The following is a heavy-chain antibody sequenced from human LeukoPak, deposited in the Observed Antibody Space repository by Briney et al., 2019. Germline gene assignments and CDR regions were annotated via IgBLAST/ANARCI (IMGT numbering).Heavy chain of an antibody. D-gene: IGHD6-6*01. CDR3: ARAKFIAARPDVGFYY. J-gene: IGHJ4*02. CDR1: GGPFSTYY. Sequence: PSETLSLTCAVYGGPFSTYYWTWIRQPPGKGLEWVGKINHIGSTNYNPSLKSRVTISIDTSKNQFSLKLSSVTAADTAVYYCARAKFIAARPDVGFYYWGQGTLVTVSS. CDR2: INHIGST. V-gene: IGHV4-34*01.